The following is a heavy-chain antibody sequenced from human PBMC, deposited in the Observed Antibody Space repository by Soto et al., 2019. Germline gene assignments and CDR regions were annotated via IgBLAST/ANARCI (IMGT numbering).Heavy chain of an antibody. J-gene: IGHJ6*02. Sequence: GGSLRLSCAASGFSFSDSYMSWIRQAPGKGLEWVSHISSGSSYIKYADSVEGRFTISRDNAKNSLYLQMNSLRAEDTAVYYCAKDLSSGRDYYYYYGMDVWGQGTTVTVSS. CDR3: AKDLSSGRDYYYYYGMDV. D-gene: IGHD6-19*01. CDR2: ISSGSSYI. CDR1: GFSFSDSY. V-gene: IGHV3-11*05.